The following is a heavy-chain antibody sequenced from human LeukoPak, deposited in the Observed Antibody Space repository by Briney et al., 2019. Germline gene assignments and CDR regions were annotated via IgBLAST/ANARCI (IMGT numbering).Heavy chain of an antibody. CDR1: GYTFSSYL. CDR3: ARSEGSYPFDY. Sequence: LGGCLLQCCSASGYTFSSYLMHWGRHAPGKGLVWVSRINSDESSTSYGEYVKCPLTISRDNAKNTLYLQMNSLRAEDTAVYYCARSEGSYPFDYWGQGALWSPS. D-gene: IGHD1-26*01. CDR2: INSDESST. J-gene: IGHJ4*02. V-gene: IGHV3-74*01.